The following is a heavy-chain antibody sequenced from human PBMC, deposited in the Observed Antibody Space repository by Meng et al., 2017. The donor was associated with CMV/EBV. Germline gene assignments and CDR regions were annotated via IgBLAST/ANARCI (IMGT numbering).Heavy chain of an antibody. J-gene: IGHJ6*02. V-gene: IGHV4-39*01. D-gene: IGHD2-2*01. CDR1: GGSISSSSYY. CDR2: IYYSGST. CDR3: ARHTRYCSSTSCLNWYFDL. Sequence: SETLSLTCTVSGGSISSSSYYWGWIRQPPGKGLEWIGSIYYSGSTYYNPSLKSRVTISVDTSKNQFSLKLSSVTAADTAVYYCARHTRYCSSTSCLNWYFDLWGQGTTVTVSS.